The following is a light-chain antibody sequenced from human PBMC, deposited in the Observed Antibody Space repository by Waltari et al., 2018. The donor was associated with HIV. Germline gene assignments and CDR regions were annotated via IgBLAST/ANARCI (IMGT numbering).Light chain of an antibody. V-gene: IGLV2-14*01. J-gene: IGLJ1*01. CDR3: TSSTSNSTPV. CDR2: EVN. CDR1: NSDIGTYDF. Sequence: QSALTQPASVSGSPGQPIPISCTGTNSDIGTYDFVSWYQQYPGKAPKLLINEVNYRRSGVSNRFSGSKSGNTASLTISGLQAEDEADYYCTSSTSNSTPVFGTGTRVSVL.